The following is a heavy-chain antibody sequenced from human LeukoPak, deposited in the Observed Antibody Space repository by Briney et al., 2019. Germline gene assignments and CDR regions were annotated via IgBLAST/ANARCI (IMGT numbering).Heavy chain of an antibody. D-gene: IGHD2-2*01. V-gene: IGHV3-9*01. J-gene: IGHJ4*02. CDR1: GSTFDDYA. CDR2: ISWNSGSI. Sequence: GRSLRLSCAASGSTFDDYAMHWVRQAPGKGLEWVSGISWNSGSIGYADSVKGRFTISGDNAKNSLYLQMNSLRAEDTALYYCAKARYCSSTSCTRSFDYWGQGTLVTVSS. CDR3: AKARYCSSTSCTRSFDY.